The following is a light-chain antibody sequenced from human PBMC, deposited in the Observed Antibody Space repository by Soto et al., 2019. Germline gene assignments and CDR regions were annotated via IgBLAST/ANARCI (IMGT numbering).Light chain of an antibody. J-gene: IGKJ5*01. CDR1: QRITNC. V-gene: IGKV1-5*03. Sequence: DIQMTQSPSTLSASVGDKVTITCRASQRITNCLAWFQQKPGQGPKPLIYRASSLESGVPSRFSGSGSGTEFTLSISSLQPDDFATYYCQQYNSYPLTFGQGTRLE. CDR3: QQYNSYPLT. CDR2: RAS.